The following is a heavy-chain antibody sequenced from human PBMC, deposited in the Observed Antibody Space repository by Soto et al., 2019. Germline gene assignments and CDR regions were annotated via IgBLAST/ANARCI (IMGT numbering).Heavy chain of an antibody. CDR3: ARAASGGVAGHFDY. D-gene: IGHD2-15*01. V-gene: IGHV3-33*01. CDR1: GFTFSSYG. CDR2: IWYDGSNK. Sequence: GGSLRLSCAASGFTFSSYGMHWVRQAPGKGLEWVAVIWYDGSNKYYADSVKGRFTISRDNSKNTLYLQMNSLRAEDTAVYYCARAASGGVAGHFDYWGQGTLVTVSS. J-gene: IGHJ4*02.